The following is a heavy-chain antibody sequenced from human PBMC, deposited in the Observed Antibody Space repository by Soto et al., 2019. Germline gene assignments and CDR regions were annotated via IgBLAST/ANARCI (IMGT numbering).Heavy chain of an antibody. Sequence: QVQLQESGPGLVKPSETLSLTCTVSGGSISSYYWSWIRQPPGKGLEWIGYIYYSGSTNYNPSLKSRVTTSVDTSKNQFPLKLSSVTAADTAVYYCASRYGGNFDYWGQGTLVTVSS. D-gene: IGHD1-26*01. CDR3: ASRYGGNFDY. CDR2: IYYSGST. V-gene: IGHV4-59*01. J-gene: IGHJ4*02. CDR1: GGSISSYY.